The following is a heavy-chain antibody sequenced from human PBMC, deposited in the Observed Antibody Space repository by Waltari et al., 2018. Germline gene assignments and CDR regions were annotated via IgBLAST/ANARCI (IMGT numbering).Heavy chain of an antibody. CDR2: IYYSGST. Sequence: QVQLQESGPGLVTPSQTLSLTCTVYGGSIRSGGYYWSWISQHPGKGLEWIGYIYYSGSTYYNPSLKSRVTISVDTSKNQFSLKLSSVTAADTAVYYCARGGRQLAAFDIWGQGTMVTVSS. J-gene: IGHJ3*02. CDR1: GGSIRSGGYY. CDR3: ARGGRQLAAFDI. V-gene: IGHV4-31*03. D-gene: IGHD6-6*01.